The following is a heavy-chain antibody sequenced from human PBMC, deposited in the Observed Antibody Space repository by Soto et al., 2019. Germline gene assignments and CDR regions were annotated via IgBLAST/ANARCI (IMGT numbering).Heavy chain of an antibody. J-gene: IGHJ5*02. Sequence: SETLSLTCTVSGGSISSGDYYWSWIRQPPGKGLEWIGYIYYSGSTYYNPSLKSRVTISVDTSKNQFSLKLSSVTAADTAVYYCARDWYGDYKWFDPWGQGTLVTVSS. CDR3: ARDWYGDYKWFDP. CDR2: IYYSGST. V-gene: IGHV4-30-4*01. D-gene: IGHD4-17*01. CDR1: GGSISSGDYY.